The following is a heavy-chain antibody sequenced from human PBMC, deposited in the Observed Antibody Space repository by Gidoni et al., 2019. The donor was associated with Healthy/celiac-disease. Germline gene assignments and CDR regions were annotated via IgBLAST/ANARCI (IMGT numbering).Heavy chain of an antibody. CDR1: GYTFTGYY. J-gene: IGHJ1*01. CDR2: INPNSGGT. V-gene: IGHV1-2*02. Sequence: QVQLVQSGAEVKKPGASVKVSCQASGYTFTGYYMHWVRQAPGQGLEWMGWINPNSGGTNYEQKFQGRVTMTRDTSISTAYMELSRLRSDDTAVYYCARGQGDFQHWGQGTLVTVSS. CDR3: ARGQGDFQH. D-gene: IGHD3-16*01.